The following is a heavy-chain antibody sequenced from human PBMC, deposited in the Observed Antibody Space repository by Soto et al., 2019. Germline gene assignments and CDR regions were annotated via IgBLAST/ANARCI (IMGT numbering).Heavy chain of an antibody. V-gene: IGHV3-15*01. CDR2: IKSKTDGGTT. J-gene: IGHJ5*02. CDR1: GVTVSSNY. Sequence: PGGSLRLSCAASGVTVSSNYMSWVRQAPGKGLEWVGRIKSKTDGGTTDYAAPAKGRFTISRDDSKNTLYLQMNSLKTEDTAVYYCTTATQEGNSWYGPWGQGTLVTVPS. CDR3: TTATQEGNSWYGP.